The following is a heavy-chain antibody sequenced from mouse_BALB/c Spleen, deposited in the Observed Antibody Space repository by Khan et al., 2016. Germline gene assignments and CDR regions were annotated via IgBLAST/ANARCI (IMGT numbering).Heavy chain of an antibody. CDR2: ILPGSGTT. Sequence: QVQLQQSGAELMKPGASVKMSCKASGYTFSSYWIEWVKQRPGHGLEWIGEILPGSGTTNYTENFKVKATFTADTSSNTAYMQLSTLTSEDSAVYYCARGAYWGQGTLVTVSA. CDR1: GYTFSSYW. V-gene: IGHV1-9*01. CDR3: ARGAY. J-gene: IGHJ3*01.